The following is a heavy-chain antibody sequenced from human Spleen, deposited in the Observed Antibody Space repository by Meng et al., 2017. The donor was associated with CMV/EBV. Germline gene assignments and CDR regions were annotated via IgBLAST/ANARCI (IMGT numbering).Heavy chain of an antibody. V-gene: IGHV1-2*02. D-gene: IGHD2-2*01. CDR3: ARGGVGPASYETADT. CDR2: ISPFNGGT. CDR1: GYTFIDYY. J-gene: IGHJ3*02. Sequence: ASVKVSCKASGYTFIDYYMHWVRQAPGQGLEWMGWISPFNGGTNLAQNFQDRVTMTRDTSIRTAYMELGRLRFDDTAVYYCARGGVGPASYETADTWGQGTMVTVSS.